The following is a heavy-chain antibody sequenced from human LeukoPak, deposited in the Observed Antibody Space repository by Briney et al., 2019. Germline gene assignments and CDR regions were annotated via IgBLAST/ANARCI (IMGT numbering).Heavy chain of an antibody. Sequence: ASVKVSCKGSGYTFSNYGVSWIRQAPGQGLEWMGWINTNTGNPTYAQGFTGRFVFSLDTSVSTAYLQISSLKAEDTAVYYCAREGGYSYGSVWYYYYYMDVWGKGTTVTVSS. V-gene: IGHV7-4-1*02. CDR2: INTNTGNP. D-gene: IGHD5-18*01. CDR3: AREGGYSYGSVWYYYYYMDV. J-gene: IGHJ6*03. CDR1: GYTFSNYG.